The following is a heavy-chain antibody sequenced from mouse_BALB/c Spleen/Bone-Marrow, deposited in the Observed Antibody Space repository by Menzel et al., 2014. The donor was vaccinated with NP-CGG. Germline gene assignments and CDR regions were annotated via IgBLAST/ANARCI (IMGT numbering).Heavy chain of an antibody. CDR2: IDPETGGT. CDR3: TRWGLITTAPFDY. CDR1: GYTFTDYE. Sequence: VKLQESGVELVRPGASVTLSCKASGYTFTDYEMHWVKQTPVHGLEWIGAIDPETGGTAYNQKFKGKATLTADKSSSTAYMELRSLTSEDSAVYYCTRWGLITTAPFDYWGQGTTLTVSS. J-gene: IGHJ2*01. D-gene: IGHD1-2*01. V-gene: IGHV1-15*01.